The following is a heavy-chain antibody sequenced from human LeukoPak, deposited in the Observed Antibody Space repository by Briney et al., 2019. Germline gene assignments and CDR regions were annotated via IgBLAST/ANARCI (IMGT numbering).Heavy chain of an antibody. Sequence: PGGSLRLSCAASGFTFSSYSMNWVRQAPGKGLEWVSSISSSGSYVYYADSVKGRFTISRDNAKNTPYLQMNSLRAEDTAVYYCARDGSGYEIDYWGQGTLVTVSS. CDR2: ISSSGSYV. D-gene: IGHD5-12*01. J-gene: IGHJ4*02. V-gene: IGHV3-21*01. CDR1: GFTFSSYS. CDR3: ARDGSGYEIDY.